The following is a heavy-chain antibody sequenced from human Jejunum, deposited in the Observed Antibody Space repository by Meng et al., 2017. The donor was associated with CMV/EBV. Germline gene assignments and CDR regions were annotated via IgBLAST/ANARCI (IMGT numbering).Heavy chain of an antibody. Sequence: CVSYDFTLNGAWIDWGRQAPGKGLEWVGRVKSASAGGAADAAAPVKGRFTVSRDDSRKTVHLQMDNLKIEDTAVYYCTTGWDQYFDFWGQGALVTVSS. D-gene: IGHD1-26*01. V-gene: IGHV3-15*07. J-gene: IGHJ4*02. CDR1: DFTLNGAW. CDR2: VKSASAGGAA. CDR3: TTGWDQYFDF.